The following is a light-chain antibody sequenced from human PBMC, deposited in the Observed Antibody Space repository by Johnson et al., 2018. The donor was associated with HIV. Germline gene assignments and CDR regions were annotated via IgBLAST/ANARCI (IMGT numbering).Light chain of an antibody. CDR3: GTWDSRLSAGHV. V-gene: IGLV1-51*01. CDR1: SSNIGNNY. Sequence: QSVLTQPPSVSAAPGQKVTISCSGSSSNIGNNYVSWYQQLPETAPKLLIYDNNKRPSGIPDRISGSKSGTSATLGITGLQTGDEADYYCGTWDSRLSAGHVFGTGTKVTVL. CDR2: DNN. J-gene: IGLJ1*01.